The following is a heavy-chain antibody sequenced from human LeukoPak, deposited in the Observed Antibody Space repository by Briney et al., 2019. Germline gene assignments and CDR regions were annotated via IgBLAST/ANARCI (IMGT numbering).Heavy chain of an antibody. CDR2: INPGDSDT. V-gene: IGHV5-51*01. D-gene: IGHD3-3*01. J-gene: IGHJ4*02. CDR3: ARSSVGDYYECDY. CDR1: GYSFTSYW. Sequence: GESLKISCKGSGYSFTSYWIGWVRQMPGKGLEGMGIINPGDSDTRYSTSFQGQVPISAEKSKSTAYLQWSSLKASDTARYYCARSSVGDYYECDYWGQGTLVTVSS.